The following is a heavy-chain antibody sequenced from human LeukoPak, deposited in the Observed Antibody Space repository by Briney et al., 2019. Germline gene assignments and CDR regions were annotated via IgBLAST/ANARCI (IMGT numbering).Heavy chain of an antibody. CDR3: ARHGTISSESYFDY. D-gene: IGHD1-14*01. J-gene: IGHJ4*02. CDR2: IHNSGRT. CDR1: GGSISSYY. Sequence: SETLSLTCTVSGGSISSYYWSWIRQPPGKGLEWIGYIHNSGRTNYNPSLKSRVTGFVDTSKNQVSLRLSSVTAADTAVYYCARHGTISSESYFDYWGQGALVTVSS. V-gene: IGHV4-59*08.